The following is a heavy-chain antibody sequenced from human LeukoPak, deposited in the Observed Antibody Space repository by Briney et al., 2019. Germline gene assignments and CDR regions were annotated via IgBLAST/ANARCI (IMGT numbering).Heavy chain of an antibody. CDR2: IYSGGST. D-gene: IGHD1-26*01. CDR1: GFTVSSNY. J-gene: IGHJ4*02. Sequence: RPGGSLRLSCAASGFTVSSNYMSWVRQAPGKGLEWVSVIYSGGSTYYADSVKGRFTISRDNSKNTLYLQMNSLRAEDTAVYYCARAFQELLGWYYFDYWGQGTLVTVSS. V-gene: IGHV3-66*01. CDR3: ARAFQELLGWYYFDY.